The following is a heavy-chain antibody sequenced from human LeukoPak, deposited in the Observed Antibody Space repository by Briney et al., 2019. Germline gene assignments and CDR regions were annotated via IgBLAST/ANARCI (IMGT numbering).Heavy chain of an antibody. Sequence: GGSLRLSCAASGFTFSGFAMSWVRQAPGKGLEWVSVIYSGGNTYYADSVKGRFTVSRDNSKNTLFLQMSSLRAGDTAVYYCAKAGHYGSGSYYSDYWGRGTLVTVSP. V-gene: IGHV3-23*01. CDR1: GFTFSGFA. D-gene: IGHD3-10*01. J-gene: IGHJ4*02. CDR3: AKAGHYGSGSYYSDY. CDR2: IYSGGNT.